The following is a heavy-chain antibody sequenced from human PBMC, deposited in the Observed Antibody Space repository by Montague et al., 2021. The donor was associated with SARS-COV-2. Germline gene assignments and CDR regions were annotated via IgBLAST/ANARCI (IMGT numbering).Heavy chain of an antibody. CDR2: ISSSGTTL. CDR3: AGDLAVDY. CDR1: GFTFRDYY. J-gene: IGHJ4*02. Sequence: SLRLSCAASGFTFRDYYMNWIRQAPGEGLEWVSSISSSGTTLYYASSVKGRFTISRDNAKNSLYLQMNSLRAEDTAVYYCAGDLAVDYWGQGTLVTVSS. V-gene: IGHV3-11*01.